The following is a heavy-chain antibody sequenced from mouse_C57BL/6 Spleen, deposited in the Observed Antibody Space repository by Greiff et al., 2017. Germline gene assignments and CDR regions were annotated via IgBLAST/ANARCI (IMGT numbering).Heavy chain of an antibody. CDR2: IYPGSGST. CDR1: GYTFTSYW. D-gene: IGHD2-4*01. V-gene: IGHV1-55*01. CDR3: ARRERNYDDYFDY. J-gene: IGHJ2*01. Sequence: QVQLQQPGAEPVKPGASVKMSCKASGYTFTSYWLTWVKQRPGQGLEWIGDIYPGSGSTNYNEKFKSKATLTVDTSSSTAYMQLSSLTSEDSAVYYCARRERNYDDYFDYWGQGTTLTVSS.